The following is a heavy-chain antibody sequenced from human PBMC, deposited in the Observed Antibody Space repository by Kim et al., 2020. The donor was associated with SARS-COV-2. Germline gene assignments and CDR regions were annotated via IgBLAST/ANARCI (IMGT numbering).Heavy chain of an antibody. CDR2: IYYSGST. CDR3: ARAVRITIFGVVSHFDY. V-gene: IGHV4-59*13. D-gene: IGHD3-3*01. J-gene: IGHJ4*02. CDR1: GGSISSYY. Sequence: SETLSLTCTVSGGSISSYYWSWIRQPPGKGLEWIGYIYYSGSTNYNPSLKSRVTISVDTSKNQFSLKLSAVTTADKAVYYCARAVRITIFGVVSHFDYWGQGTLVTVSS.